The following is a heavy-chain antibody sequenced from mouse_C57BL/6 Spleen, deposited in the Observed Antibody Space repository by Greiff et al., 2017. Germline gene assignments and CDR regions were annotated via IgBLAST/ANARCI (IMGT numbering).Heavy chain of an antibody. CDR2: IHPNSGST. J-gene: IGHJ2*01. Sequence: QVQLQQPGAELVKPGASVKLSRKASGYTFTSYWMHWVKQRPGQGLEWIGMIHPNSGSTNYNEKFKSKATLTVDKSSSTAYMQLSSLTSEDSAVYYCARKEAYYGNYRVFDYWGQGTTLTVSS. CDR3: ARKEAYYGNYRVFDY. D-gene: IGHD2-10*01. V-gene: IGHV1-64*01. CDR1: GYTFTSYW.